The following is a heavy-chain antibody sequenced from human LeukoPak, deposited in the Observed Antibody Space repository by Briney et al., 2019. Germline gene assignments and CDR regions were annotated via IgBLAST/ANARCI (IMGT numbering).Heavy chain of an antibody. CDR2: IYPGDSGP. D-gene: IGHD1-26*01. CDR1: GYSFTSYC. J-gene: IGHJ3*01. CDR3: CMSGDRVPLQDDVFDV. Sequence: GESLKISCKVSGYSFTSYCIGWVRQLPGKGLEWMGIIYPGDSGPTYSPSFQGQVTISVHNSIHPPYLQWSSLQASDTAMYYFCMSGDRVPLQDDVFDVWGQGTMVTVST. V-gene: IGHV5-51*01.